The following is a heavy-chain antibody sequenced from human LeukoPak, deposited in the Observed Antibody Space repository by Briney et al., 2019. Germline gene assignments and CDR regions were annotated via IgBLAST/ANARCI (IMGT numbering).Heavy chain of an antibody. CDR2: LSGSGSYI. CDR1: GFTFSSYS. D-gene: IGHD2-15*01. Sequence: GGSLRLSCAASGFTFSSYSMNWVRQAPGKGLEWVSSLSGSGSYIYYADSVKGRFTISRDNAKNSLYLQMNTLRAEDTALYYCVRDRGGYGLDYWGQGTLVTVSP. CDR3: VRDRGGYGLDY. V-gene: IGHV3-21*01. J-gene: IGHJ4*02.